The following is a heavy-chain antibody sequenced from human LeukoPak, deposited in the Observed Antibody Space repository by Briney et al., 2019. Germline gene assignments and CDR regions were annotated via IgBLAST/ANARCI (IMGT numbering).Heavy chain of an antibody. D-gene: IGHD3-10*01. J-gene: IGHJ6*03. CDR1: GFTFDDYA. CDR2: ISWNSGSI. Sequence: PGGSLRLPYAASGFTFDDYAMHWVRQAPGKGLEWVSGISWNSGSIGYADSVKGRFTISRDNAKNSLYLQMNSLRAEDTALYYCAKVGGSKYYYYYYMDVWGKGTTVTVSS. V-gene: IGHV3-9*01. CDR3: AKVGGSKYYYYYYMDV.